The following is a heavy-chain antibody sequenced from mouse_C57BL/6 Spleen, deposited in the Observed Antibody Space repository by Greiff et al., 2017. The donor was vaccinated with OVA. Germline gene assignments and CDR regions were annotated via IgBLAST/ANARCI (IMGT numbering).Heavy chain of an antibody. D-gene: IGHD1-1*01. CDR3: ARDYYGSSYGYFDV. J-gene: IGHJ1*03. CDR2: ISGGGGNT. Sequence: EVKVEESGGGLVKPGGSLKLSCAASGFTFSSYTMSWVRQTPEKRLEWVATISGGGGNTYYPDSVKGRFTISRDNAKNTLYLQMSSLRSEDTALYYCARDYYGSSYGYFDVWGTGTTVTVSS. V-gene: IGHV5-9*01. CDR1: GFTFSSYT.